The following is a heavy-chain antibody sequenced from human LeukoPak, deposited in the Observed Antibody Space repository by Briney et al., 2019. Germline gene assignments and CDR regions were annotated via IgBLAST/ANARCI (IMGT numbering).Heavy chain of an antibody. CDR1: GGSISTYY. CDR2: IYYSGST. V-gene: IGHV4-59*01. J-gene: IGHJ4*02. CDR3: ARERCSSTTCYFDY. Sequence: SKTLSLTCTVSGGSISTYYWSWIRQPPGKGLEWIGYIYYSGSTNYNPSLKSRVTISVDTSKNQFSLKPSSVTAADTAVYYCARERCSSTTCYFDYWGQGTLVTVSS. D-gene: IGHD2-2*01.